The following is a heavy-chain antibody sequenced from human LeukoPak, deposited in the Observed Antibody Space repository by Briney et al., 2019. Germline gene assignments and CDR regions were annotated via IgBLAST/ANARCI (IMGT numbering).Heavy chain of an antibody. J-gene: IGHJ4*02. V-gene: IGHV4-39*07. CDR1: GGSISSTTYY. CDR3: AREVGRQLVLD. Sequence: SETLSLTCTVSGGSISSTTYYWGWIRQPPGKGLEWIGSMYYSGSTYYNPSLKSRVTISVDTSKNQFSLRLSSVTAADTAVYYCAREVGRQLVLDWGQGTLVTVSS. CDR2: MYYSGST. D-gene: IGHD6-6*01.